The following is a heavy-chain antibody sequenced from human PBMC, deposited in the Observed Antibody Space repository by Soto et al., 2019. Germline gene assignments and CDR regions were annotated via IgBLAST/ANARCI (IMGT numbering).Heavy chain of an antibody. D-gene: IGHD3-22*01. CDR3: ARENGDSSGYSFDY. Sequence: ASVKVSCKASGYAFTSYGISWVRQAPGQGLEWMGWINPNSGGTNYAQKFQGWVTMTRDTSISTAYMELSRLRSDDTAVYYCARENGDSSGYSFDYWGQGTLVTVFS. CDR2: INPNSGGT. V-gene: IGHV1-2*04. J-gene: IGHJ4*02. CDR1: GYAFTSYG.